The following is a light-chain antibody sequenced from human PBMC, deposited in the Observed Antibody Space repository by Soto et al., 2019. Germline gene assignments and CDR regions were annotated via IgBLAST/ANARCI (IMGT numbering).Light chain of an antibody. CDR1: QSVIRY. Sequence: EIVLTQSPATLSLSPGERATLSCRASQSVIRYLAWYQQRPGQAPRLLIYDASYRATGIPARFSGTGSGTEFTLTISSLQSEDFAVYYCQQYNKWPLTFGGGTKVDIK. V-gene: IGKV3-11*01. CDR3: QQYNKWPLT. J-gene: IGKJ4*01. CDR2: DAS.